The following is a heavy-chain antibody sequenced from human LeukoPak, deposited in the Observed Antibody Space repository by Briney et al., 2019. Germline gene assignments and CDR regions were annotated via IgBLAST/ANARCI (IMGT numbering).Heavy chain of an antibody. J-gene: IGHJ6*03. D-gene: IGHD5-12*01. Sequence: GGSLRLSCAASGFTFSSYSMNWVRQAPGKGLEWVSYISSSSSTIYYADSVKGRFTISRDNAKNSLYLQMNSLRAEDTAVYYCARSPWIYSGYDYASLRYMDVWGKGTTVTVSS. CDR1: GFTFSSYS. CDR2: ISSSSSTI. V-gene: IGHV3-48*01. CDR3: ARSPWIYSGYDYASLRYMDV.